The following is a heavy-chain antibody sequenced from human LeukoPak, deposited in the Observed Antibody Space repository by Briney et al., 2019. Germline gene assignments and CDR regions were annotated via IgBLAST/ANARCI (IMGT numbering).Heavy chain of an antibody. J-gene: IGHJ5*02. CDR2: IYPGDSDT. V-gene: IGHV5-51*01. D-gene: IGHD2-15*01. CDR3: ASNRGRSYSSGGSCYEDNWFDP. Sequence: GESLKISCKGSGYSFNTYWIGWVRQMPGKGLEWMGIIYPGDSDTRYSPSFQGQVTISADKSISTAYLQWSSLKASDTAMYYCASNRGRSYSSGGSCYEDNWFDPWGQGTLVTVSS. CDR1: GYSFNTYW.